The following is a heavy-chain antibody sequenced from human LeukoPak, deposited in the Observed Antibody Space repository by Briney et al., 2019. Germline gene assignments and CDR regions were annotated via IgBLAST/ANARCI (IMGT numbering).Heavy chain of an antibody. J-gene: IGHJ4*02. Sequence: ASVKVSCKAPGGTFSSYAISWVRQAPGQGLEWMGGIIPIFGTANYAQKLQGRVTMTTDTSTSTAYMEVRSLRSDDTAVYYCARVLCSGDSCYSLFDYWGQGTLVTVSS. D-gene: IGHD2-15*01. CDR2: IIPIFGTA. CDR3: ARVLCSGDSCYSLFDY. V-gene: IGHV1-69*05. CDR1: GGTFSSYA.